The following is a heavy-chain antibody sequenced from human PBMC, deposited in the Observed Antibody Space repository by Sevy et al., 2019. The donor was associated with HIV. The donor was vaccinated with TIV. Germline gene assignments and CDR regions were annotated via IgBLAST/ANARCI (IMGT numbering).Heavy chain of an antibody. CDR2: IYYSGSA. CDR3: CSGGREGFDY. V-gene: IGHV4-59*13. CDR1: GGSISSYY. D-gene: IGHD2-15*01. J-gene: IGHJ4*02. Sequence: SETLSLTCTVSGGSISSYYWSWIRQPPGKGLEWVGYIYYSGSANYNPSLKRRVTISVDTSKNQFSLKLSTVTAADTAVDYCCSGGREGFDYWGQGTLVTVSS.